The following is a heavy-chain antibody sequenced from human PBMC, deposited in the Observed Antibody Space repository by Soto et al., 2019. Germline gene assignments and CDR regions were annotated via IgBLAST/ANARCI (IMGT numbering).Heavy chain of an antibody. CDR3: ARAYARRGYDLYYFDY. V-gene: IGHV4-31*03. CDR2: IYYSGST. CDR1: GGSISSGGYY. Sequence: LSLTCTVSGGSISSGGYYWSWIRQHPGKGLEWIGYIYYSGSTYYNPSLKSRVTISVDTSKNQFSLKLSSVTAADTAVYYCARAYARRGYDLYYFDYWGQGPLVTAAS. D-gene: IGHD5-12*01. J-gene: IGHJ4*02.